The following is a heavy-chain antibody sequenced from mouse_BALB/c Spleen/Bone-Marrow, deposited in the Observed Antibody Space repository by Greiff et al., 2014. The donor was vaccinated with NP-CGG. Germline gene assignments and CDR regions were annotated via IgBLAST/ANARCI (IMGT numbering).Heavy chain of an antibody. Sequence: VQLQQSRAEVVKPGARVKLGCTASGFNIKDTYIHWVKQMSEQGLEWIGRIDPANGNTKYDPKFQGKATITADTSSNTAYLNLSNLTSEGTAVYYCARGGYYGYDVGYWGQGTTLTVSS. D-gene: IGHD2-2*01. CDR2: IDPANGNT. V-gene: IGHV14-3*02. CDR3: ARGGYYGYDVGY. J-gene: IGHJ2*01. CDR1: GFNIKDTY.